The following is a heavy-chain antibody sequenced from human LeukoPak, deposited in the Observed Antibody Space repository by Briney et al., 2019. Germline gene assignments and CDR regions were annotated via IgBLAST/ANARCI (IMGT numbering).Heavy chain of an antibody. Sequence: GGSLRLSCAASGFTFSSYNMNWVRQAPGKGLEWVGRIKSKSDGGTTDYAAPVKGRFSISRDDSKNTLYLQMNSLKSEDTGVYFCTTDGLYSIDSWGQGTLVTVSS. D-gene: IGHD6-13*01. V-gene: IGHV3-15*01. CDR1: GFTFSSYN. CDR2: IKSKSDGGTT. CDR3: TTDGLYSIDS. J-gene: IGHJ5*01.